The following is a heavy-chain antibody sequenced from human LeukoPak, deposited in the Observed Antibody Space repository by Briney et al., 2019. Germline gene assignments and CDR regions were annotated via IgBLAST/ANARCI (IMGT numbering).Heavy chain of an antibody. CDR3: ARAIRTTRADYYYMDV. Sequence: SVKVSCKASGYTFTSYDINWVRQATGQGLEWMGGIIPIFGTANYAQKFQGRVTITTDESTSTAYMELSSLRSEDTAVYYCARAIRTTRADYYYMDVWGKGPTVTVSS. V-gene: IGHV1-69*05. CDR1: GYTFTSYD. D-gene: IGHD4-11*01. J-gene: IGHJ6*03. CDR2: IIPIFGTA.